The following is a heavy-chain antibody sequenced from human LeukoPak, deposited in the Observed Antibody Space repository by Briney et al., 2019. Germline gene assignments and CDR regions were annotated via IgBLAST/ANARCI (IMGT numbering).Heavy chain of an antibody. CDR2: ISGSGGST. D-gene: IGHD3-22*01. CDR1: GFTFSSYG. CDR3: AKGRLSSGYPIGAFDI. J-gene: IGHJ3*02. V-gene: IGHV3-23*01. Sequence: PGGSLKLSCAASGFTFSSYGMSWVRKAPGKGLEWVSAISGSGGSTYYADSVKGRFTISRDNSKNTLYLQMNSLRAEDTAVYYCAKGRLSSGYPIGAFDIWGQGTMVTVSS.